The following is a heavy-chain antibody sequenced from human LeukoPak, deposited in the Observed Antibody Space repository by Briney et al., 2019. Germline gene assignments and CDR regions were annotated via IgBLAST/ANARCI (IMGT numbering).Heavy chain of an antibody. CDR1: GGSFSVYY. CDR3: ARGYYYDSSGYRMALDI. V-gene: IGHV4-34*01. J-gene: IGHJ3*02. Sequence: SETLSLTCAGDGGSFSVYYWSWILQPPGKGLEWIGEINHSGSTNYNPSLKSRVTISVDTSKNQFSLKLSSVTAADTAVYYCARGYYYDSSGYRMALDIWGQGTMVTVSS. CDR2: INHSGST. D-gene: IGHD3-22*01.